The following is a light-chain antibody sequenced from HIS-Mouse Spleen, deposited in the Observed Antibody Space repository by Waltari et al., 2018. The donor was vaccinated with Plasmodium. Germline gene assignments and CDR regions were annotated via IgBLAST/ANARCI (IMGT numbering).Light chain of an antibody. CDR2: DAS. CDR1: QGSRSY. Sequence: AIWMTQSPSLLSASTGDRVTISCRKSQGSRSYLAWYQQKPGKAPELLIYDASTVQSGVPSRFSGSGSGTDFTLTISCLQSEDFATYYCQQYYSFPYTFGQGTKLEIK. V-gene: IGKV1D-8*02. CDR3: QQYYSFPYT. J-gene: IGKJ2*01.